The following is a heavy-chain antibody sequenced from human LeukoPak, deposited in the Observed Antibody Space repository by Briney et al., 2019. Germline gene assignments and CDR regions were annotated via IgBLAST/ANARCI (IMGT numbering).Heavy chain of an antibody. CDR3: AKVPHVVITLYYFDY. CDR1: GFTFSSYA. J-gene: IGHJ4*02. V-gene: IGHV3-23*01. Sequence: PGGSLRLSCAASGFTFSSYAMSWVRQAPGKGLEWVSAISGSGGSTYYADSVKGRFTISRDNSKNTLYLQMNSLRAEDTAVYYCAKVPHVVITLYYFDYWGQGTLVTVSS. D-gene: IGHD3-22*01. CDR2: ISGSGGST.